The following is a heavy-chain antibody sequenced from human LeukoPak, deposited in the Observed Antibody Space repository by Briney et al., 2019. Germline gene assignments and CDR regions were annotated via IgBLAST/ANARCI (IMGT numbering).Heavy chain of an antibody. J-gene: IGHJ4*02. V-gene: IGHV1-69*05. CDR2: IIPIFGTA. D-gene: IGHD5-18*01. CDR3: ARGGRGYSYGPSSLRAKQDY. Sequence: ASVKVSCKASGGTFSSYTINWVRQAPGQGLEWMGGIIPIFGTANYAQKFQGRVTITTDESTSTAYMELSSLRSEDTAVYYCARGGRGYSYGPSSLRAKQDYWGQGTLVTVSS. CDR1: GGTFSSYT.